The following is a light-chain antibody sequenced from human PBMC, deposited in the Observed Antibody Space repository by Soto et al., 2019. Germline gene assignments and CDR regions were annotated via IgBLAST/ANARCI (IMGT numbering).Light chain of an antibody. J-gene: IGKJ4*01. CDR3: QQYKTYPVT. CDR2: AAS. CDR1: QAIGNY. Sequence: DIQMTQSPSSLSAYVGDSVTITCRASQAIGNYLAWLQQKPGKAPKSLIYAASILQSGVPSNFSGSGSGTDFTLTIRGLQPEDCATYYCQQYKTYPVTFGGGTKVEIK. V-gene: IGKV1-16*02.